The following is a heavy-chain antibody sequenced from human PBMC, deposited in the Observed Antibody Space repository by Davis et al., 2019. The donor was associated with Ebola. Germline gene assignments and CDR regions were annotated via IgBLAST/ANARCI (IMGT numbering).Heavy chain of an antibody. J-gene: IGHJ6*02. D-gene: IGHD1-1*01. CDR1: GGSISSSSYY. Sequence: GSLRLSCTVSGGSISSSSYYWGWIRQPPGKGLEWIGSIYYSGSTYYNPSLKSRVTISVDTSKNQFSLKLSSVTAADTAVYYCASQHWYYGMDVWGQGTTVTVSS. CDR2: IYYSGST. CDR3: ASQHWYYGMDV. V-gene: IGHV4-39*01.